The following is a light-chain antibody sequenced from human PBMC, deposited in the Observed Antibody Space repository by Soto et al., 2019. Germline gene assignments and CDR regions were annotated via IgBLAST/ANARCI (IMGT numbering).Light chain of an antibody. CDR2: LVS. V-gene: IGKV2-28*01. Sequence: DFVMTQSPLSLPVTPGEPASISCRSSQSLLHSNGYTYLNWYLQKPGQSPQLLIYLVSNRASGVPDRFSGSGSGTDFTLKISRVEADDVGVYYCMQDLQTWTFGQGTKVDIK. CDR3: MQDLQTWT. J-gene: IGKJ1*01. CDR1: QSLLHSNGYTY.